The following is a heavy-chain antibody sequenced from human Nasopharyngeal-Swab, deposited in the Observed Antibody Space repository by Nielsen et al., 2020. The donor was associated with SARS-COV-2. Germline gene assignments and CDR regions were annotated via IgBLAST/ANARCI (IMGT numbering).Heavy chain of an antibody. CDR2: IYYSGIYYSGST. D-gene: IGHD3-10*02. CDR1: GGSISSGSYY. V-gene: IGHV4-39*01. J-gene: IGHJ3*02. CDR3: ARHGITMLMSDVAFDI. Sequence: SETLSLTCTVSGGSISSGSYYWGWIRQPPGKGLEWIGSIYYSGIYYSGSTYYNPSLKSRVTISVDTSKNQFSLKLSSVTAADTAVYYCARHGITMLMSDVAFDIWGPGTVVTVSS.